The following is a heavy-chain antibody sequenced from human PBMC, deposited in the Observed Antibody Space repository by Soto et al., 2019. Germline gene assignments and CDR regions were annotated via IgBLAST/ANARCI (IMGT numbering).Heavy chain of an antibody. Sequence: QVQLQESGPGLVQPSQTLSLYCSVSGASINSGNYYWTWLSQHQGTGLEWIGYIYNSGNTFYNPSLKGRVTISVDPSKSQVSLKLTSVTAADTAVYYCARGRGGVAVPSYFDDWGQGTLVTVSS. CDR2: IYNSGNT. CDR1: GASINSGNYY. CDR3: ARGRGGVAVPSYFDD. D-gene: IGHD6-19*01. J-gene: IGHJ4*02. V-gene: IGHV4-31*03.